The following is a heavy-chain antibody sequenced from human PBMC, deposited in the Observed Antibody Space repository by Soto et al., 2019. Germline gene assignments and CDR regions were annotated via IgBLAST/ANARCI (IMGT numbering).Heavy chain of an antibody. D-gene: IGHD2-15*01. J-gene: IGHJ4*02. CDR2: ISNDGRND. CDR1: GFTFSSYT. V-gene: IGHV3-30*04. Sequence: QVQLVESGGGVVQLGRSLRLSCAASGFTFSSYTMNWVRLAPGRGLEWVAVISNDGRNDYYSDSVEGRFTISRDNFKNTLYLQMNSLRPEDTALYYCATNVAVVTPADNLFDSWGQGALVTVSS. CDR3: ATNVAVVTPADNLFDS.